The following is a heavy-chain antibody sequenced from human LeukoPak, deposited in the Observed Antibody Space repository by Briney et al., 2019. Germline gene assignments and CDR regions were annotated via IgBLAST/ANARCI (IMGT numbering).Heavy chain of an antibody. V-gene: IGHV4-59*02. J-gene: IGHJ4*02. Sequence: PGGSLRLSCAASGFTVSSNYMSWIRQPPGKGLEWIGYIYYSGSTNYNPSLKSRVTISVDTSKNQFSLKLSSVTAADTAVYYCARDRGGFDYWGQGTLVTVSS. CDR3: ARDRGGFDY. CDR2: IYYSGST. D-gene: IGHD3-10*01. CDR1: GFTVSSNY.